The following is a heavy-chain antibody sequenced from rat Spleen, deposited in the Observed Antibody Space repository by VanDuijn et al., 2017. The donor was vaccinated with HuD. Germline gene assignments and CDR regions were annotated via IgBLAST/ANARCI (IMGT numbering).Heavy chain of an antibody. CDR1: GFTFSDYY. Sequence: EVQLVESDGGFVQPGRSLKLSCAASGFTFSDYYMAWVRQAPKKGLEWVASISTGGGNTYYRDSVKGRFTISRDNAKSTLYLQMDSLRSEDTATYYCARRVYSNYPYFDYWGQGVMVTVSS. CDR2: ISTGGGNT. V-gene: IGHV5-25*01. J-gene: IGHJ2*01. CDR3: ARRVYSNYPYFDY. D-gene: IGHD1-2*01.